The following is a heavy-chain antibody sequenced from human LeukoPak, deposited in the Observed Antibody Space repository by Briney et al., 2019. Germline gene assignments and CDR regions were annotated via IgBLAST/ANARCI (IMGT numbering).Heavy chain of an antibody. V-gene: IGHV1-3*01. Sequence: ASVKVSCKASGYTFTSYAMHWVRQAPGQRLEWMGWINASNGNTKFSEKLQGRVTITRDTSASTAYMELSSLTAEDMAVYYCAAGGAYEFRDDYWGQGTLVTVSS. CDR1: GYTFTSYA. CDR3: AAGGAYEFRDDY. CDR2: INASNGNT. J-gene: IGHJ4*02. D-gene: IGHD3-3*01.